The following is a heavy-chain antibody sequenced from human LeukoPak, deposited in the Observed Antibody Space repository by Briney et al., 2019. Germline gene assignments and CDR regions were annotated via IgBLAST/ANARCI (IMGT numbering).Heavy chain of an antibody. CDR2: IYYSGST. J-gene: IGHJ3*02. Sequence: PSETLSLTCTVSGGSISSSSYYWGWIRQPPGKGLEWIGSIYYSGSTDYNPSLKSRVTISVDTSKNQFSLKLSSVTAADTAVYYCARQPESRDAFDIWGQGTMVTVSS. CDR1: GGSISSSSYY. CDR3: ARQPESRDAFDI. V-gene: IGHV4-39*01.